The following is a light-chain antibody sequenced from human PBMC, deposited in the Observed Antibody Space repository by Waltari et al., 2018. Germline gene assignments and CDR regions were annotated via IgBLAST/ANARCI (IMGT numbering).Light chain of an antibody. CDR1: QSFVDSDGSTY. CDR2: KVS. V-gene: IGKV2-30*01. CDR3: MQGTHWPST. Sequence: DVVLTQSPLSLPVTLGQPASISSRSSQSFVDSDGSTYLNWFQQRPGQSPRRLIYKVSNRDSGVPDRFSGSGSGTDFTLKISRVEAEDVGVYYCMQGTHWPSTFGQGTKLEIK. J-gene: IGKJ2*01.